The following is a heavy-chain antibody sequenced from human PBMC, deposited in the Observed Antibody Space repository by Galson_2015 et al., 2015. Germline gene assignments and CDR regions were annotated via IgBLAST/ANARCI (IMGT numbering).Heavy chain of an antibody. Sequence: SVKVSCKASGYSFTSYHMHWVRQAPGQRLEWMGWINTANGNTRYSQKFQGRDTISRATSAITAHMELSSLRSEDKAVYYCAKNAEVLRCYYYYMDVWGEGTTVSVSS. V-gene: IGHV1-3*04. CDR3: AKNAEVLRCYYYYMDV. CDR2: INTANGNT. J-gene: IGHJ6*03. CDR1: GYSFTSYH.